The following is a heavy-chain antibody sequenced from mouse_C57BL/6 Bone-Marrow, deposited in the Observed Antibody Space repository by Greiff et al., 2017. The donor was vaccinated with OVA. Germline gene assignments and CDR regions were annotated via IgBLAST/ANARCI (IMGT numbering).Heavy chain of an antibody. Sequence: QVQLQQSGAELVMPGASVKLSCKASGYTFTSYWMHWVKQRPGQGLEWIGEIDPSDSYTNYNQKFKGKSTLTVDKSSSTAYMQLSSLTSEDSAVYYCARGGAYYSNDYWGQGTTLTVSS. V-gene: IGHV1-69*01. CDR1: GYTFTSYW. CDR3: ARGGAYYSNDY. CDR2: IDPSDSYT. J-gene: IGHJ2*01. D-gene: IGHD2-5*01.